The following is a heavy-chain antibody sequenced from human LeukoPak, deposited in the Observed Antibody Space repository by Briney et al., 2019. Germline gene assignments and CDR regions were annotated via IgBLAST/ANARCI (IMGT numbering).Heavy chain of an antibody. V-gene: IGHV4-38-2*02. CDR1: GYSISSGYY. D-gene: IGHD6-13*01. Sequence: SETLSLTCTVSGYSISSGYYWGWIRQPPGKGLEWTGSIYHSGSTYYNPSLKSRVTISVDTSKNQFSLKLSSVTAADTAVYYCAKEPPGIAAARTFDPWGQGTLVTVSS. CDR3: AKEPPGIAAARTFDP. CDR2: IYHSGST. J-gene: IGHJ5*02.